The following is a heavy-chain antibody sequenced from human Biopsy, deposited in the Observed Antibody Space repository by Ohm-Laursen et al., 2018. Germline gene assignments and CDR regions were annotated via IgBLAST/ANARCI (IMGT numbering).Heavy chain of an antibody. D-gene: IGHD3-3*01. Sequence: SLRLSCAASGFTFDDHVMHWVRQAPGKGLEWVSGISWDGGSEGSADSVKGRFTISRDNAKNSLFLQTNSLTTEDTALYYCVRGYSSSWSGYLDHWGQGTLVTVSS. CDR2: ISWDGGSE. CDR1: GFTFDDHV. V-gene: IGHV3-9*01. CDR3: VRGYSSSWSGYLDH. J-gene: IGHJ4*02.